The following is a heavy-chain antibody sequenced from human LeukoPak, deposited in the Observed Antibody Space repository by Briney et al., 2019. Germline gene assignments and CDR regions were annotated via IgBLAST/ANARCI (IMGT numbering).Heavy chain of an antibody. CDR1: GGSISSGSYY. D-gene: IGHD3-10*01. Sequence: SETLSLTCTVSGGSISSGSYYWSWIRQPAGKGLEWIGRIYTSGSRNYNPSLKSRVTISVDTSKNQFSLKLSSVTAADTAVYYCASALGFGDRYFDYWGQGTLVTVSS. CDR2: IYTSGSR. J-gene: IGHJ4*02. V-gene: IGHV4-61*02. CDR3: ASALGFGDRYFDY.